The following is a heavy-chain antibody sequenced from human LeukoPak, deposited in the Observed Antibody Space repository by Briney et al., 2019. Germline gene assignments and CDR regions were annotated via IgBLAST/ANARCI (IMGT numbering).Heavy chain of an antibody. J-gene: IGHJ4*02. V-gene: IGHV3-15*01. CDR3: STDAGYDSRWYNY. D-gene: IGHD6-13*01. CDR2: IKSKSAGGTV. CDR1: GFSFSSAY. Sequence: GGSLRLSCAASGFSFSSAYVIWVHQAPGKGLEWLGRIKSKSAGGTVDYASPVKGRFVISRDDSRTTVSLQMNSLKTEDTAVYYCSTDAGYDSRWYNYWGQGTLVTVSS.